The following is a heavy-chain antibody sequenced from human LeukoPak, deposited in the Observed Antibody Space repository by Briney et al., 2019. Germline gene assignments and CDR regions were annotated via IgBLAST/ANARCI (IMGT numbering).Heavy chain of an antibody. Sequence: NASETLSLTCAVSGGSFSGYYWTWIRQPPGKGLEWIGEINHSGSANYNPSLMSRVTISLDTSKNPFSLNLSSVTAADTAVYYCARGQGTVTTHWGRGTLVTVSS. CDR3: ARGQGTVTTH. V-gene: IGHV4-34*01. D-gene: IGHD4-11*01. CDR1: GGSFSGYY. CDR2: INHSGSA. J-gene: IGHJ4*02.